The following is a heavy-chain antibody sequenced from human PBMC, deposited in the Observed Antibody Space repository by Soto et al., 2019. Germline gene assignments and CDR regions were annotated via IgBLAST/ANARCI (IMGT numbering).Heavy chain of an antibody. CDR1: GGSISSSSYY. V-gene: IGHV4-39*01. Sequence: QLQLQESGPGLVKPSETLSLTCTISGGSISSSSYYWGWIRQPPGKGLEWIGSIYYSGSTYYNPSLNSRLTISGDASKNPFSLNLSCVTAADTAVYYCPRLGALGRYGSELNWFDPWGQGTLVTVSS. D-gene: IGHD3-10*01. CDR3: PRLGALGRYGSELNWFDP. J-gene: IGHJ5*02. CDR2: IYYSGST.